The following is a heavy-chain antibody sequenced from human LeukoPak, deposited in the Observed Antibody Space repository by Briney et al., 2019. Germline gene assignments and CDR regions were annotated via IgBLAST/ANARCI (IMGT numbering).Heavy chain of an antibody. J-gene: IGHJ4*02. V-gene: IGHV1-2*02. CDR2: INPNSGGT. CDR1: GYTFTGYY. Sequence: GASVKVSCKASGYTFTGYYMHWVRQAPGQGLEWMGWINPNSGGTNYAQKFQGRVTMTRDTSISTAYMELSRLRSDDTAVYYCARVCYDLWSGYSTQYYFDYWGQGTLVTVSS. D-gene: IGHD3-3*01. CDR3: ARVCYDLWSGYSTQYYFDY.